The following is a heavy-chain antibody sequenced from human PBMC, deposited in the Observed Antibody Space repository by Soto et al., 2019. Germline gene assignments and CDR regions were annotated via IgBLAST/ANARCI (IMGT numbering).Heavy chain of an antibody. Sequence: GGSLRLSCAASGVRFSLFWMSWVCQAPGKGLEWVANINEDGSEKFFADSVKGRFTISRDNAKNSLSLQMNSLTADDTAVYYCARTGWPQSSYYFDYWGQGTLVTVSS. J-gene: IGHJ4*02. V-gene: IGHV3-7*01. CDR2: INEDGSEK. CDR1: GVRFSLFW. D-gene: IGHD3-16*01. CDR3: ARTGWPQSSYYFDY.